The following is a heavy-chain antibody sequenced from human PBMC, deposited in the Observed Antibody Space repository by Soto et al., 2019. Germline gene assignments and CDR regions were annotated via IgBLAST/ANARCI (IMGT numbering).Heavy chain of an antibody. V-gene: IGHV5-51*01. D-gene: IGHD3-10*01. Sequence: PGESLKISCKGSGYSFTSYWIGWVRQMPGKGLEWMGIIYPGDSDTRYSPSFQGQVTISADKSISTAYLQWSSLKASDTAMYYCARLPRLYYYGSGSYRGNYYYYYYMDVWGKGTTVTVSS. CDR1: GYSFTSYW. J-gene: IGHJ6*03. CDR2: IYPGDSDT. CDR3: ARLPRLYYYGSGSYRGNYYYYYYMDV.